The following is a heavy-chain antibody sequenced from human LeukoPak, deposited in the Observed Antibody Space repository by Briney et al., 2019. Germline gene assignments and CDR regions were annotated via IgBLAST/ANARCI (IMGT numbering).Heavy chain of an antibody. CDR2: IYTSGST. J-gene: IGHJ2*01. Sequence: SETLSLTCTVSGGSISSYYWSWIRQPAGKGLEWIGRIYTSGSTNYNPSLKSRVTMSVDTSKNQFSLKLSSVTAADTAVYYCARDRGTMKVGSRLYFDLWGRGTLVTVSS. D-gene: IGHD3-22*01. CDR3: ARDRGTMKVGSRLYFDL. CDR1: GGSISSYY. V-gene: IGHV4-4*07.